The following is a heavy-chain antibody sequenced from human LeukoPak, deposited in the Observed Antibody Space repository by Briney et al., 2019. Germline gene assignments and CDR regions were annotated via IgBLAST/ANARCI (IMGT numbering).Heavy chain of an antibody. Sequence: SSSGSTIYYADSVKGRFTISRDNAKNSLYLQMNSLRAEDTAVYYCARVFHLIDHWGQGTLVTVTS. J-gene: IGHJ4*02. CDR3: ARVFHLIDH. V-gene: IGHV3-48*03. CDR2: SSSGSTI.